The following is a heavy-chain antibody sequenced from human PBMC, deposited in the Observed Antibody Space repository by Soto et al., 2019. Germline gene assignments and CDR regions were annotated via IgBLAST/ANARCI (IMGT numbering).Heavy chain of an antibody. Sequence: EVQLVESGGGLVQPGRSLRLSCAASGFTVDDYAMHWVRQAPWKGLEWVSGISWDSGSIGYADSVKGLFTIYIDNAKHSLYLQMNSLRDEDTALYYCAKGGVYSSGWYVDYWGQGTLVTVSS. CDR2: ISWDSGSI. CDR1: GFTVDDYA. D-gene: IGHD6-19*01. CDR3: AKGGVYSSGWYVDY. V-gene: IGHV3-9*01. J-gene: IGHJ4*02.